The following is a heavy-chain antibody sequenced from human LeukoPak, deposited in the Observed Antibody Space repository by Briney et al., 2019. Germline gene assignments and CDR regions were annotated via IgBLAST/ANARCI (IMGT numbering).Heavy chain of an antibody. D-gene: IGHD3-22*01. V-gene: IGHV3-48*03. CDR2: ISSSGSTI. J-gene: IGHJ4*02. Sequence: GGSLRLSCAASGFTFSSYEMNWVRQAPGKGLEWVSYISSSGSTIYYADSVKGRFTISRDNSKNTLYLQMNSLRAEDTAVYYCASSADDYYDSSGTIDYWGQGTLVPVSS. CDR3: ASSADDYYDSSGTIDY. CDR1: GFTFSSYE.